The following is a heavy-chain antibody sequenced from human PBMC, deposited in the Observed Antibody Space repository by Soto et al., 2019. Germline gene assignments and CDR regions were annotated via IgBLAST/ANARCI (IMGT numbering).Heavy chain of an antibody. CDR1: GFTFTSYW. Sequence: PGESLKISCNASGFTFTSYWIAWVRQMPGKGLEWMGIIYPGDSDTSYSPSFQGQVTISADKSINTASLQWSSLKASYTAMYYCAKHEGYCSSTTCSNFDYWGQGTLVTVSS. J-gene: IGHJ4*02. V-gene: IGHV5-51*01. CDR2: IYPGDSDT. CDR3: AKHEGYCSSTTCSNFDY. D-gene: IGHD2-2*01.